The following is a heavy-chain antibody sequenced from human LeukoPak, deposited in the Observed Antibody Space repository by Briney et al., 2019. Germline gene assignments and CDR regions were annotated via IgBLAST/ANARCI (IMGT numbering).Heavy chain of an antibody. CDR3: ARDTRGTAAMDV. CDR2: ISSSSSYI. V-gene: IGHV3-21*01. CDR1: GFTFSSYS. Sequence: PGGSLRLSCAASGFTFSSYSMNWVRQAPGKGLEWVSSISSSSSYIYYADSVKGRFTISRDNAKNSLYLQMNSLRAEDTAVYYCARDTRGTAAMDVWGKGTTVTISS. J-gene: IGHJ6*03.